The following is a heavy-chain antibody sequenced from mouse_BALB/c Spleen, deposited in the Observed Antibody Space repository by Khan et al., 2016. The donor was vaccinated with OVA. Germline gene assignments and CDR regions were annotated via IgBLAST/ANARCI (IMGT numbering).Heavy chain of an antibody. CDR1: GDSITSGY. D-gene: IGHD2-14*01. CDR2: MIYTGYT. CDR3: ARSTYRYAFAY. Sequence: EVQLQESGPSLVKPSQTLSLTCSVTGDSITSGYWSWIRKFPGNKLEYMGYMIYTGYTDYNPSLKSRIAITRLTSKNPYYLQLNSVTAEDTATYYCARSTYRYAFAYWGQGTLVTVSA. J-gene: IGHJ3*01. V-gene: IGHV3-8*02.